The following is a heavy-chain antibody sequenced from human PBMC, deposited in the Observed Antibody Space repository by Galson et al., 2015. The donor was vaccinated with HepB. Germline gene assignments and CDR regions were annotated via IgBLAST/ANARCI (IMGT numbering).Heavy chain of an antibody. D-gene: IGHD3-22*01. Sequence: SLRLSCAASGLTFSSYAMSWVRQAPGKGLEWVSAISGSGGSTYYADSVKGRFTISRDNSKNTLYLQMNSLRAEDTAVYYCAKIYYYDSSGYYPWWGQGTLVTVSS. CDR3: AKIYYYDSSGYYPW. J-gene: IGHJ4*02. V-gene: IGHV3-23*01. CDR2: ISGSGGST. CDR1: GLTFSSYA.